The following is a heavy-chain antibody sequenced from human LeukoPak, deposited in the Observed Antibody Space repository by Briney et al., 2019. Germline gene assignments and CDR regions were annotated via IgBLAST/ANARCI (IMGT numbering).Heavy chain of an antibody. CDR3: AKDRAAVAGPLFDY. Sequence: GGSLRLSCAASGFTFSIYAMGWVRQAPGKGLEWVSAISGSGGSTYYADSVKGRFTISRDNSKNTLYLQMNSLRAEDTAVYYCAKDRAAVAGPLFDYWGQGTLVTVSS. J-gene: IGHJ4*02. CDR1: GFTFSIYA. CDR2: ISGSGGST. D-gene: IGHD6-19*01. V-gene: IGHV3-23*01.